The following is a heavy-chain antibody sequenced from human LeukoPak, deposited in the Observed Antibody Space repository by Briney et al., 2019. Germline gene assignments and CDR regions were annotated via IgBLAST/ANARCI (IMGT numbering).Heavy chain of an antibody. D-gene: IGHD5-18*01. CDR1: GGSISSGGYS. V-gene: IGHV4-30-2*01. J-gene: IGHJ3*02. CDR3: ARILAYSYGYGAFDI. CDR2: IYHSGST. Sequence: SETLSLTCAVSGGSISSGGYSWSWIRQPPGKGLEWIGYIYHSGSTYYNPSLKSRVTISVDRSKNQFSLKLSSVTAADTAVYYCARILAYSYGYGAFDIWGQGTMVTVSS.